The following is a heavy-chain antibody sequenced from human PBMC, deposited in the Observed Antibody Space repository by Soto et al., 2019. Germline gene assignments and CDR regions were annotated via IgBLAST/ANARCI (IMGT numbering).Heavy chain of an antibody. V-gene: IGHV1-69*01. J-gene: IGHJ2*01. CDR1: GGTFSSYA. D-gene: IGHD5-12*01. CDR3: ARGGRDGYKSGVPFDL. CDR2: IIPIFGTA. Sequence: QVQLVQSGAEVKTPGSSVKVSCKASGGTFSSYAISWVRQAPGQGLEWMGGIIPIFGTANYAQKFQGRVTITADESTRTAYMEPSSLRSDDTAVYYCARGGRDGYKSGVPFDLWGRGTLVTVSS.